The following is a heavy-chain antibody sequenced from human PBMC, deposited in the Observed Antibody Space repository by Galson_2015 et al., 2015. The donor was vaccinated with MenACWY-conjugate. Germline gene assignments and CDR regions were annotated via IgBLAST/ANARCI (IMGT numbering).Heavy chain of an antibody. CDR3: VKAWYSRDWYSLYNFLFQH. J-gene: IGHJ1*01. CDR2: ISPSGSNT. Sequence: SLRLSCAASGFVFSSYTMHWVRQAPGEGLECISTISPSGSNTFYADSAKGRFSISRDNSKTTVYLHMSSLRPEDTAVYYCVKAWYSRDWYSLYNFLFQHWGQGTQV. V-gene: IGHV3-64D*09. D-gene: IGHD6-19*01. CDR1: GFVFSSYT.